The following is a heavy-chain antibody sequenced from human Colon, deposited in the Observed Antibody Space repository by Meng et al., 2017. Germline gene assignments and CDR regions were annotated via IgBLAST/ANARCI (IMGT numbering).Heavy chain of an antibody. D-gene: IGHD2-2*01. J-gene: IGHJ4*02. CDR1: GGSTTSNNW. CDR2: IYHSGTT. Sequence: GKLHESGPGLVKPSGTLSLPCAVSGGSTTSNNWWSWVRQPPGKGLEWIGEIYHSGTTNYNASLKGRLTMSVDTSKNQFSLKLSSVTAADTAVYYCARGWGYCSSTSCYFLDYWGQGTLVTVSS. CDR3: ARGWGYCSSTSCYFLDY. V-gene: IGHV4-4*02.